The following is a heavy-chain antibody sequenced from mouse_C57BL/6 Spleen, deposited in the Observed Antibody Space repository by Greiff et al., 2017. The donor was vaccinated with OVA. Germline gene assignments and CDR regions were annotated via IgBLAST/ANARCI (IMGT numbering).Heavy chain of an antibody. D-gene: IGHD2-4*01. CDR2: IYPGGGYT. CDR1: GYTFTNYW. CDR3: ARFVDYDGRYAMDY. J-gene: IGHJ4*01. Sequence: QVQLKESGAELVRPGTSVKMSCKASGYTFTNYWIGWAKQRPGHGLEWIGDIYPGGGYTNYNEKFKGQATLTADKSSSTSYMQFSSLTSEDSAIYYCARFVDYDGRYAMDYWGQGTSVTVSS. V-gene: IGHV1-63*01.